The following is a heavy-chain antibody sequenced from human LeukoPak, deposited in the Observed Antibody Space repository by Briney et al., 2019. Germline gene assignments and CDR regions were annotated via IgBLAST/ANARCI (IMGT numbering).Heavy chain of an antibody. CDR3: AKGNNYDSSGYYYHFDY. Sequence: PGGSLRLSCAASGFTFSSYAMSWVRQAPGKGLEWVSAISGSGGSTYYADSVKGRFTISRDNSKNTLYLQMNSLRAEDTAVYYCAKGNNYDSSGYYYHFDYWGQGTLVTVSS. D-gene: IGHD3-22*01. V-gene: IGHV3-23*01. J-gene: IGHJ4*02. CDR1: GFTFSSYA. CDR2: ISGSGGST.